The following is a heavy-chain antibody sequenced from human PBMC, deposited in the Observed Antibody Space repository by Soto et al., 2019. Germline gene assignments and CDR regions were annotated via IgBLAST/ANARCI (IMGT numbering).Heavy chain of an antibody. CDR3: ARVAPEYSSTPRRFDF. CDR2: ISSSGGSI. J-gene: IGHJ4*02. CDR1: GFTFGIYA. D-gene: IGHD6-13*01. V-gene: IGHV3-23*01. Sequence: EVQLLESGGGLVQPGGSLRLSCAASGFTFGIYAMSWDRQAPGKGLEWVSSISSSGGSIYYAHSVKGRFTISRDKTKNTLDLQMNSLRAEDTAVYHCARVAPEYSSTPRRFDFWGQGTLVTVSS.